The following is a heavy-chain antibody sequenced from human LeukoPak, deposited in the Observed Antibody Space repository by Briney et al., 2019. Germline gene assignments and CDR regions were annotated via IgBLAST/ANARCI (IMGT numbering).Heavy chain of an antibody. CDR3: AKIGDITFGGVIKN. D-gene: IGHD3-16*02. CDR1: GFTFSSYA. CDR2: ISGSGGST. J-gene: IGHJ4*02. Sequence: PGGSLRLSCADSGFTFSSYAMSWVRQAPGKGLEWVSAISGSGGSTYYADSVKGRFTISRDNSKNTLYLQMNSLRAEDTAVYYCAKIGDITFGGVIKNWGQGTLVTVSS. V-gene: IGHV3-23*01.